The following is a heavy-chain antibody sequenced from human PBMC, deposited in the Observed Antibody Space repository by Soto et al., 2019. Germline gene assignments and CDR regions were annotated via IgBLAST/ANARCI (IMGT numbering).Heavy chain of an antibody. J-gene: IGHJ5*02. V-gene: IGHV4-39*02. CDR1: GGSISSSRFY. CDR2: IYYSGST. Sequence: PXASLALNCTVSGGSISSSRFYWGWIRQPPGKGLEWIGSIYYSGSTYYNPSLKSRVTISVDTSKNQFSLKLSSVNAADKDVYYCARDYIAVAGRWFDPWGQGTMV. CDR3: ARDYIAVAGRWFDP. D-gene: IGHD6-19*01.